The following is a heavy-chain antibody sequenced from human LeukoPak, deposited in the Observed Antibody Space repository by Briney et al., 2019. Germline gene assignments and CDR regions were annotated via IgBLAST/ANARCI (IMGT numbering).Heavy chain of an antibody. V-gene: IGHV3-23*01. CDR3: AKQSAGSAAWYSLHYDF. Sequence: PGGSLRLSCVGSGFIFSSYWMHWVRQAPGRGLEWVSSVDGGGGGTYYADSVKGRFTISRDNSKDTLYLQMNGLRAEDTAVYFCAKQSAGSAAWYSLHYDFWGQGTLVTVSS. CDR1: GFIFSSYW. D-gene: IGHD6-13*01. CDR2: VDGGGGGT. J-gene: IGHJ4*02.